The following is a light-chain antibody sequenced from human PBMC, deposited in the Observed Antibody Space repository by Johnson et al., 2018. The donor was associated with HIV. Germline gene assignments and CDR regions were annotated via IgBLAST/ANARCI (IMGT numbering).Light chain of an antibody. CDR3: GTWDSSLSARV. Sequence: QSVLTQPPSVSAAPGQKVTISCSGSSSNIGNNYVSWYQQLPRGAPKLLIYENNKRPSGIPDRFSGSKSGTSATLDITGLQSGDEADYYCGTWDSSLSARVFGTGTKVTVL. CDR1: SSNIGNNY. CDR2: ENN. V-gene: IGLV1-51*02. J-gene: IGLJ1*01.